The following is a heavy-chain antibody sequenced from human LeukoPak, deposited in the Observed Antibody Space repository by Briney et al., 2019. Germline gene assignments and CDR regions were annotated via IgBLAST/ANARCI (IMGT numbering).Heavy chain of an antibody. Sequence: GGSLRLSCAASGFTFSSYSMNWVRQAPGKGLEWVSSISSSSSYIYYADSVKGRFTISRDNAKNSLYLQMNSLRAEDTAVYYCARSRGYSSGWVDYFDYWGQGTLVTVSS. CDR2: ISSSSSYI. D-gene: IGHD6-19*01. CDR3: ARSRGYSSGWVDYFDY. CDR1: GFTFSSYS. J-gene: IGHJ4*02. V-gene: IGHV3-21*01.